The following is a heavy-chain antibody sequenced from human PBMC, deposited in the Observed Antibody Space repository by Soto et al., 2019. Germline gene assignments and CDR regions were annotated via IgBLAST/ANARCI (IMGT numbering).Heavy chain of an antibody. D-gene: IGHD2-15*01. CDR1: GYTFTSYG. CDR2: ISTSNGNT. CDR3: AILEISH. Sequence: ASVEVSCTASGYTFTSYGISWVRQASGQGLEWMGWISTSNGNTNYAQKFQGRVTMTTDTSTSTAYMELRSLRSDDTAVFYCAILEISHWCQGTLVTISS. J-gene: IGHJ4*02. V-gene: IGHV1-18*01.